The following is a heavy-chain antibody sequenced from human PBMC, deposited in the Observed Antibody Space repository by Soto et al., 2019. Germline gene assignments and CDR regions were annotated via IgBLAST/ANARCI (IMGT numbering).Heavy chain of an antibody. V-gene: IGHV1-18*01. J-gene: IGHJ4*02. CDR1: GYTFTSYG. D-gene: IGHD4-17*01. CDR3: ARVDPYFVGSTTLPVSFDY. CDR2: ISAYNGNT. Sequence: QVQLVQSGAEVKKPGASVKVSCKASGYTFTSYGISWVRQAPGQGLEWMGWISAYNGNTNYAQKLQGRVTMTTDTSTSTAYMELRSLRSDDTAVYYCARVDPYFVGSTTLPVSFDYWGQGTLVTVSS.